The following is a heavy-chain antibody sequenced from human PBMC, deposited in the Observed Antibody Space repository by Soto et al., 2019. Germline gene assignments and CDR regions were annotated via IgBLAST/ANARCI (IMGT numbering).Heavy chain of an antibody. Sequence: PSETLSLTCAVSGDSMSSSDYYWGWIRQPPGKGLEWIGSIYYSGSTYYNPSLQSRVAISVDTSKNQFSLKLTSVTAADTAIYFCGGRTSLASVQLFVGEISNHNWFEPWSQGTLVTVSS. CDR2: IYYSGST. V-gene: IGHV4-39*01. CDR3: GGRTSLASVQLFVGEISNHNWFEP. CDR1: GDSMSSSDYY. D-gene: IGHD3-10*01. J-gene: IGHJ5*02.